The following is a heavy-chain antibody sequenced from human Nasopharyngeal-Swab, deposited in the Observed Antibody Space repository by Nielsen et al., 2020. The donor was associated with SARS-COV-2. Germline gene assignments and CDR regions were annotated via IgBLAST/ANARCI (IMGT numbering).Heavy chain of an antibody. D-gene: IGHD2-21*01. V-gene: IGHV5-51*01. CDR3: ARRACGPNPGWLEF. J-gene: IGHJ5*01. CDR1: GYNFSRYW. Sequence: GESLKISCKASGYNFSRYWIAWVRQRPGKGLEWMGTIYPGDSDTRYTPSFQGQVTISADKSTNVAYLQWSSLKASDTAMYYCARRACGPNPGWLEFWGQGTLVTVSS. CDR2: IYPGDSDT.